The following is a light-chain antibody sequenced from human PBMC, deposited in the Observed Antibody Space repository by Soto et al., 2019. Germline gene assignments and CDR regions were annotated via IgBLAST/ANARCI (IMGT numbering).Light chain of an antibody. CDR2: EVT. Sequence: QSVLAQPPSASGSPGQSVTISCTGTSSDVAGYNYVSWYQQHPGKAPKLIIYEVTERPSGVPDRFSGSKSGNTASLTVSGLQAEDEADYYCSSYAGSSTLGVFGTGTKVTVL. J-gene: IGLJ1*01. CDR1: SSDVAGYNY. CDR3: SSYAGSSTLGV. V-gene: IGLV2-8*01.